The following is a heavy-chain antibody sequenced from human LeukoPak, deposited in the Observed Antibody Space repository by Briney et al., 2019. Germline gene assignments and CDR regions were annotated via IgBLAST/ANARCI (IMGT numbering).Heavy chain of an antibody. CDR1: GGSISSSGYY. Sequence: SETLSLTCTVSGGSISSSGYYWAWIRQPPGKGLEWIGSIYSSGSTYYNPSLKSRVTISVDTSMNHFSLKLSSVTAADTAVYYCARQRGCSYGSFDYWGQGTLVTVSS. J-gene: IGHJ4*02. CDR2: IYSSGST. CDR3: ARQRGCSYGSFDY. V-gene: IGHV4-39*01. D-gene: IGHD5-18*01.